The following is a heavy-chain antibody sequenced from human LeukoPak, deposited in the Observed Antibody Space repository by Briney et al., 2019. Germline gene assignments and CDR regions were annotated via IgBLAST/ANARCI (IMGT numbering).Heavy chain of an antibody. D-gene: IGHD3-9*01. CDR1: GFTFSSYS. CDR3: ATLYDILTGYYRSLFDY. V-gene: IGHV3-48*01. CDR2: ISSSSSTI. Sequence: GESLKISCAASGFTFSSYSMNWVRQAPGKGLEWVSYISSSSSTIYYADSVKGRFTISRDNAKNSLYLQMNSLRAEDTAVYYCATLYDILTGYYRSLFDYWGQGILVTVSS. J-gene: IGHJ4*02.